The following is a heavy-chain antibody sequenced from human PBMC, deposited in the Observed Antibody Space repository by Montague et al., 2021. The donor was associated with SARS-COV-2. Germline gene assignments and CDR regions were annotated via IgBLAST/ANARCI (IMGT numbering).Heavy chain of an antibody. Sequence: SETLSLTCAVYGGSFSGYYWSWIRQPPGKGLEWIGEINHSGSTNYNPSLKSRVTISVDTSKNQFSLKLSSVTAADTAVYYCARGPRITLLVVLISDLWFDPWGQGTLVTVSS. CDR3: ARGPRITLLVVLISDLWFDP. D-gene: IGHD3-22*01. CDR2: INHSGST. V-gene: IGHV4-34*01. J-gene: IGHJ5*02. CDR1: GGSFSGYY.